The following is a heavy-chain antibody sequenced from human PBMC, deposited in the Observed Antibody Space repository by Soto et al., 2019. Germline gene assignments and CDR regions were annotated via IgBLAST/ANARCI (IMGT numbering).Heavy chain of an antibody. V-gene: IGHV3-48*01. CDR1: GFTFSSYS. Sequence: EVQLVESGGGLVQPGGSLRLSCAASGFTFSSYSMNWVRQAPGKGLEWVSYISSSSSTIYYADSVKGRFTISRDNAKNSLYLQMNSLRAEDTAVYYCARDFLSGYYMDVWGKGTTVTVSS. CDR2: ISSSSSTI. CDR3: ARDFLSGYYMDV. D-gene: IGHD3-3*01. J-gene: IGHJ6*03.